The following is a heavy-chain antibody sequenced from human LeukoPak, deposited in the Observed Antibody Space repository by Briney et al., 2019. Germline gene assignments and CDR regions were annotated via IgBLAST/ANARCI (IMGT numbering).Heavy chain of an antibody. CDR3: AIAHGAYDPEYYFDY. J-gene: IGHJ4*02. CDR2: IYSSGST. Sequence: GGSLRLSCGASGFTFSTNHMTWVRQAPGKGLEWVSVIYSSGSTYYADSVKGRFIISRDNSKNTLYLQMNSLRGEDTAVYYCAIAHGAYDPEYYFDYWGQGTLVTVSS. V-gene: IGHV3-66*03. CDR1: GFTFSTNH. D-gene: IGHD4-17*01.